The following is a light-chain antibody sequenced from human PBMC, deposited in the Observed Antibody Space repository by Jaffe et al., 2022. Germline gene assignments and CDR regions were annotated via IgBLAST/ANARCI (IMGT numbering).Light chain of an antibody. CDR1: SSDVGGYNY. Sequence: QSALTQPPSASGSPGQSVTISCTGTSSDVGGYNYVSWYQQHPGKAPKLMIYEVSKRPSGVPDRFSGSKSGNTASLTVSGLQAEDEADYYCSSYAGSNKLDVVFGGGTKLTVL. CDR3: SSYAGSNKLDVV. CDR2: EVS. J-gene: IGLJ2*01. V-gene: IGLV2-8*01.